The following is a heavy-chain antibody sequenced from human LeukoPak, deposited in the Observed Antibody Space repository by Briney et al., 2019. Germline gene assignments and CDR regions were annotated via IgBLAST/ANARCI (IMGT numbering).Heavy chain of an antibody. Sequence: TGGSLRLSCAASGFTFSSFALSWVRQAPGKGLEWVSGVSYTRVATYYADSVKGRFIISRDNSKNTLYLQMNSLRAEDTAVYYCARTGYGYNYYDYWGQGTLVTVSS. CDR2: VSYTRVAT. D-gene: IGHD5-24*01. J-gene: IGHJ4*02. V-gene: IGHV3-23*01. CDR3: ARTGYGYNYYDY. CDR1: GFTFSSFA.